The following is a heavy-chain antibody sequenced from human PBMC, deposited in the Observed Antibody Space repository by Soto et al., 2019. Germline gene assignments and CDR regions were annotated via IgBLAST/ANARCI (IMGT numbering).Heavy chain of an antibody. CDR1: GYTLTELS. J-gene: IGHJ6*02. D-gene: IGHD5-18*01. CDR2: FDTEDGET. CDR3: ASLPAANYGMDV. Sequence: QVQLVQSGAEVKKPGASVKVSCKVSGYTLTELSMHWGRQAPGKGREWMGGFDTEDGETIYAKKYKGRVTMNEDTSTDTAYMELSSLRSEDTAVDYCASLPAANYGMDVWGQGTTVTVSS. V-gene: IGHV1-24*01.